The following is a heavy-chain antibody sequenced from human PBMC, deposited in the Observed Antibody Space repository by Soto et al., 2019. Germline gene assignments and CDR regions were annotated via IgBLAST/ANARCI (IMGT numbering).Heavy chain of an antibody. V-gene: IGHV1-69*13. Sequence: GASVKVSCKASGGSFGKSAINWVRQTPGQGLEWLGGFIPVYRTLNYAQKFQGRVTITADESTGTEYMTLSSLASDDTAVYYCATGVIWIGYFTVDSWGQGTRVTVSS. CDR2: FIPVYRTL. CDR1: GGSFGKSA. CDR3: ATGVIWIGYFTVDS. J-gene: IGHJ4*02. D-gene: IGHD3-3*01.